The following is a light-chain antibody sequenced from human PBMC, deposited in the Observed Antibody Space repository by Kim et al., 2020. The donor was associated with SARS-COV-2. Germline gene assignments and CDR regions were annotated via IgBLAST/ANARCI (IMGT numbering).Light chain of an antibody. V-gene: IGKV3-20*01. Sequence: EIVLTQSPGNLSLSPGERATLSCRASQSFSNRFLAWYQQKPGQAPRLLIYGASSRATGIPDRFSGSASGTDFTLTISRLEPEDFALYYCQQYDTLPLTFGGGTKVDIK. J-gene: IGKJ4*01. CDR1: QSFSNRF. CDR2: GAS. CDR3: QQYDTLPLT.